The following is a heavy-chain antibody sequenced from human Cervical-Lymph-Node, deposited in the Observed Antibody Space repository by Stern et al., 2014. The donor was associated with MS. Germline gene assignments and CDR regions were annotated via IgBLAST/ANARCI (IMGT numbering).Heavy chain of an antibody. CDR2: ISGYDVDT. CDR3: ARAYFDSYGLDV. J-gene: IGHJ6*02. D-gene: IGHD3-9*01. CDR1: SYTFSSYG. V-gene: IGHV1-18*04. Sequence: QVQLVQSGADVKKPGASVKVSCKASSYTFSSYGIAWVRQAPGQGLEWMGWISGYDVDTNYAPKLQGRVTLTTDPSTRTAYMEIRSLRFDDTAVYYCARAYFDSYGLDVWGQGTTVTVSS.